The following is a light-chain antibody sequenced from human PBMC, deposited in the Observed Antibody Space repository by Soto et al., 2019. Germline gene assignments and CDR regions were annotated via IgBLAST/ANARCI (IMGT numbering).Light chain of an antibody. CDR3: QQYYSYPWT. CDR1: QGISSY. CDR2: AAS. V-gene: IGKV1-8*01. J-gene: IGKJ1*01. Sequence: AIRMTQSPSSLSASTGYRVTITCRASQGISSYLAWYQQKPGKAPKLLIYAASTLQSGVPSRFSGSGSGTDFTLTISCLQSEDFETYYCQQYYSYPWTFGQGTKVDIK.